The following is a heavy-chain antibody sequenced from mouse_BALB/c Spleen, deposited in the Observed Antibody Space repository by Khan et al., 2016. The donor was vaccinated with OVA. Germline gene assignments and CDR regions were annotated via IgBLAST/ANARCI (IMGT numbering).Heavy chain of an antibody. V-gene: IGHV9-3-1*01. Sequence: QIQLVQSGPELKKPGETVKTSWKASGYTFKNHGMNWVKQAPGKGLKWMGWINTYTGEPTYVEDFKGRIAFPLETSALSAHLQSKNLKNADTATYCCARPPFFSYVMVYWGQGTSVTVSS. CDR2: INTYTGEP. D-gene: IGHD6-1*01. CDR1: GYTFKNHG. J-gene: IGHJ4*01. CDR3: ARPPFFSYVMVY.